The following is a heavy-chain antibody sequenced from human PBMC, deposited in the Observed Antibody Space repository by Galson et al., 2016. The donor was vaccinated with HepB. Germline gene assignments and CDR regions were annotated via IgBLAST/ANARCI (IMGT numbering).Heavy chain of an antibody. V-gene: IGHV1-69*13. D-gene: IGHD4-23*01. CDR2: IIPIFGIA. Sequence: QSGAEVKKPGPSVKVSCKASGGPFSNYAISWVRQAPGQGLEWMGGIIPIFGIAKYKQKFQGRVTITADESTSTAYMELSSLRFEDTAVYYCASPLSKTSEVTPGQYNFDDWGQGTLVTVSS. CDR1: GGPFSNYA. CDR3: ASPLSKTSEVTPGQYNFDD. J-gene: IGHJ4*02.